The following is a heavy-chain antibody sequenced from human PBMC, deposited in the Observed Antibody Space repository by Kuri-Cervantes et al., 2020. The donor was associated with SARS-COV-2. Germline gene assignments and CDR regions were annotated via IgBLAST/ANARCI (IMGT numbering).Heavy chain of an antibody. V-gene: IGHV3-15*01. CDR2: IKSKSDDGTT. CDR3: TTGGTTTSFAFDI. J-gene: IGHJ3*02. Sequence: GGSLRLSCAASGFTFSSYWMSWVRQAPGKGLEWVGRIKSKSDDGTTDYAAPVKGRFTLSRDDLENTVYLQMNSLKPEDTAVYYCTTGGTTTSFAFDIWGQGTMVTDSS. D-gene: IGHD1-1*01. CDR1: GFTFSSYW.